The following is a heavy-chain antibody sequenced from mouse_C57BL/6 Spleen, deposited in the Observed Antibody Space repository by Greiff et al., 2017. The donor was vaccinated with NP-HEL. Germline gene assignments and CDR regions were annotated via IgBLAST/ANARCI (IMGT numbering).Heavy chain of an antibody. D-gene: IGHD3-1*01. Sequence: VQLQQSGTVLARPGASVKMSCKTSGYTFTSYWMHWVKQRPGQGLEWIGAIYPGNSDTSYNQKFKGKAKLTAVTSASTAYMELSSLTNEDSAVYYCCPSSGYWYFDVWGTGTTVTVSS. CDR1: GYTFTSYW. J-gene: IGHJ1*03. V-gene: IGHV1-5*01. CDR3: CPSSGYWYFDV. CDR2: IYPGNSDT.